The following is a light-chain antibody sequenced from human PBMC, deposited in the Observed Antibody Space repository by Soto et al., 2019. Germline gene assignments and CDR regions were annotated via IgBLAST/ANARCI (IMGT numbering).Light chain of an antibody. CDR3: QKYNSAPQT. CDR1: QGISNY. V-gene: IGKV1-27*01. Sequence: DIQMTQSPSSLSASVGDRVTITCRASQGISNYLAWYQQKPGKVPKLLMYAASTLQSGVPSRFSGSGSGTEFTLIISSLQPEDVANYYCQKYNSAPQTFGPGTKVDIK. CDR2: AAS. J-gene: IGKJ3*01.